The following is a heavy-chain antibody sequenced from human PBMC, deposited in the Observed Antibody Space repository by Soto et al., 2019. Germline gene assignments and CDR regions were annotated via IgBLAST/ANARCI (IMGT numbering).Heavy chain of an antibody. CDR2: ITYDGSNK. CDR1: GFNFDNYG. V-gene: IGHV3-30*18. Sequence: LRLSCQASGFNFDNYGMHWVRQAPGKGLEWVAVITYDGSNKYYADSVKGRFTISRDNSKNTLSLHLNTLKPEDTAVYHCAKDRVGGTFYTPLGFWGQGTLVTVSS. J-gene: IGHJ4*02. CDR3: AKDRVGGTFYTPLGF. D-gene: IGHD1-7*01.